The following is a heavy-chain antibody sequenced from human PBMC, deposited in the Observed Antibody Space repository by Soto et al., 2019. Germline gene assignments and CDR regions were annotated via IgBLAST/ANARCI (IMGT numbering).Heavy chain of an antibody. CDR1: GFSLTTSGVG. Sequence: SGPTLVKPTQTLTLTCTFSGFSLTTSGVGVGWVRQSPGKTLECLALVYWDDDKIYAPSLKSRLTISKDTSKNQVVLTMTNMDPVDTATYFCAREHRFSLGLLDSWGQGTLVTVSS. CDR2: VYWDDDK. J-gene: IGHJ4*02. D-gene: IGHD1-26*01. V-gene: IGHV2-5*05. CDR3: AREHRFSLGLLDS.